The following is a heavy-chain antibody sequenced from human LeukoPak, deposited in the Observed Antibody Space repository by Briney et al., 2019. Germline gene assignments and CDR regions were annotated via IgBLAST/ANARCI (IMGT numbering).Heavy chain of an antibody. J-gene: IGHJ4*02. Sequence: GGSLRLSCAASGFTFDDYGMSWVRQAPGKGLEWVALIPYDGSNKYYADSVKGRFTVSRDNSKNTLYLQMNSLRAEDTAVYYCVRGAYSSSWLNFDYWGQGTLVTVSS. CDR3: VRGAYSSSWLNFDY. CDR1: GFTFDDYG. V-gene: IGHV3-30*03. CDR2: IPYDGSNK. D-gene: IGHD6-13*01.